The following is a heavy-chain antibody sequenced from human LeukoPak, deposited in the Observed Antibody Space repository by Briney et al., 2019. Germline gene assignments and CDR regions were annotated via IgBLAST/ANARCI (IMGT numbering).Heavy chain of an antibody. D-gene: IGHD3-3*01. CDR1: GGSISSYY. V-gene: IGHV4-59*01. J-gene: IGHJ6*02. Sequence: SETLSLTCTVSGGSISSYYWSWIRQPPGKGLEWIGYIYYSGSTNYNPSLKSRVTISVDTSKNQFSLKLSSVTAADTAVYYCARLDFWSGYGYYYYGMDVWGQGTTVTVSS. CDR3: ARLDFWSGYGYYYYGMDV. CDR2: IYYSGST.